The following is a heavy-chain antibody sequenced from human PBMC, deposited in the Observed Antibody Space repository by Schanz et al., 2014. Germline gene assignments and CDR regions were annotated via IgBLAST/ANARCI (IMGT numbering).Heavy chain of an antibody. CDR3: STDLTAVDYDAIGL. CDR1: GFTFSTTW. J-gene: IGHJ3*01. D-gene: IGHD4-17*01. V-gene: IGHV3-15*01. CDR2: IKSKVDGGTT. Sequence: EVQLVESGGGLIKPGGSLRLSCLASGFTFSTTWMNWVRQAPGKGLEWVGRIKSKVDGGTTDNAAPVQGRFTISRDDSKNTLHLQMNSLKTEDTAVYYCSTDLTAVDYDAIGLGGQGTMVNVSS.